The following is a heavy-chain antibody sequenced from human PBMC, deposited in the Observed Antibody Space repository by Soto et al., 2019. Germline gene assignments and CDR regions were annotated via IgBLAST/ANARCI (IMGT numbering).Heavy chain of an antibody. Sequence: ASVKVSCKASGCTFTSYDIYWVRQATGQGLEWMGWMNPNTGNSGYAQKFQGRVTMTSDTSISTAHMELSSLRSEDTAVYYCARRAETNGWNGFGADRYYFDFWGQGTLATVSS. J-gene: IGHJ4*02. CDR3: ARRAETNGWNGFGADRYYFDF. D-gene: IGHD1-1*01. CDR2: MNPNTGNS. CDR1: GCTFTSYD. V-gene: IGHV1-8*01.